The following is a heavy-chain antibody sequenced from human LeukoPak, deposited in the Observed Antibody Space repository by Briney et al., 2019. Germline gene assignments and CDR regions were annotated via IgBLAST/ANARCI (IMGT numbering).Heavy chain of an antibody. CDR3: ARGRVGATNY. CDR1: GGSICSGGYC. D-gene: IGHD1-26*01. Sequence: SETLSLTCAVSGGSICSGGYCWSSIRQHPGKCLEWIGYVYYSGSTYYNPSLKSRVTISVDTAKNQFSLKLSSVTAADTAVYYCARGRVGATNYWGQGTLVTVSS. V-gene: IGHV4-31*11. CDR2: VYYSGST. J-gene: IGHJ4*02.